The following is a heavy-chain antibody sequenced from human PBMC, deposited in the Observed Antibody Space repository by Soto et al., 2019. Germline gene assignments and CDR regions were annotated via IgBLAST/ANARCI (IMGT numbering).Heavy chain of an antibody. CDR2: INASGGST. V-gene: IGHV1-46*01. J-gene: IGHJ6*02. Sequence: QVQLVQSGAEVKKPGASVTISCKASGYTFTNYYLHWVRQAAGQRLEWMGLINASGGSTRYAHKVQDRVAMTTDTSTNTVYMELRRLRSEDTAVYYCARALRFMDPRDYYGMDVWGQGTTVTVSS. D-gene: IGHD3-3*01. CDR3: ARALRFMDPRDYYGMDV. CDR1: GYTFTNYY.